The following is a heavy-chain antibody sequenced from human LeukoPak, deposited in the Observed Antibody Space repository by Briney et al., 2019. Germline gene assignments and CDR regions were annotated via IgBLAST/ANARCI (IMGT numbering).Heavy chain of an antibody. Sequence: KPSETLSLTCAVYGGSFSGYYWSWIRQPPGKGPEWIGEINHSGSTNYNPSLKSRVTISVDTSKNQFSLKLSSVTAADTAVYYCARDRSPPYYYYYMDVWGKGTTVTVSS. CDR3: ARDRSPPYYYYYMDV. CDR1: GGSFSGYY. V-gene: IGHV4-34*01. CDR2: INHSGST. J-gene: IGHJ6*03.